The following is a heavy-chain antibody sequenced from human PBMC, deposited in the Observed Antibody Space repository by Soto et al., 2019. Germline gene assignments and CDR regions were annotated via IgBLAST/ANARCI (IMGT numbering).Heavy chain of an antibody. Sequence: QVQLVQSGAEVKKPGASVKVSCKASGYTFTSYGISWVRQAPGQGLEWMGWISAYNGNTNYAQKLQGRVTMTEEPSTSTAYMELRRLRSDDTAVYYCARDEAAANWLDPGGQGTLVTVSS. D-gene: IGHD6-13*01. CDR1: GYTFTSYG. CDR3: ARDEAAANWLDP. V-gene: IGHV1-18*01. CDR2: ISAYNGNT. J-gene: IGHJ5*02.